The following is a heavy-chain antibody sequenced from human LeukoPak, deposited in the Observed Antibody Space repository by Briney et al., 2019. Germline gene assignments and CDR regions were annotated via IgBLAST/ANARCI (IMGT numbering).Heavy chain of an antibody. V-gene: IGHV3-33*01. Sequence: PGGSLRLSCAASGFTFSSYGMHWVRQAPGKGLEWAALIWYDGSNKYYADSVKGRFTISRDNSKNTLYLQLNSLRAEDTAVYYCARQHCSGGDCYFFDWGQGTLVTVSS. D-gene: IGHD2-15*01. CDR2: IWYDGSNK. J-gene: IGHJ4*02. CDR3: ARQHCSGGDCYFFD. CDR1: GFTFSSYG.